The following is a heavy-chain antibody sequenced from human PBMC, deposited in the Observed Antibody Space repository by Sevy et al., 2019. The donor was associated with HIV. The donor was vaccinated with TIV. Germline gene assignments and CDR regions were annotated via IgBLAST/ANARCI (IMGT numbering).Heavy chain of an antibody. J-gene: IGHJ4*02. CDR2: ISSSSSYI. V-gene: IGHV3-21*01. CDR1: GFTLSSYS. Sequence: GGSLRLSCAASGFTLSSYSMNWVRQAPGKGLESVSSISSSSSYIYYADSVKGRFTISRDNAKNSLYLQMNSLRAEDTAVYYCARAYYDSSGYYNYFDYWGQGPLVTVSS. CDR3: ARAYYDSSGYYNYFDY. D-gene: IGHD3-22*01.